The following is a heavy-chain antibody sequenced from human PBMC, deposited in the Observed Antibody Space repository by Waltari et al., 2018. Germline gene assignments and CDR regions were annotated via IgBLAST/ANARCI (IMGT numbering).Heavy chain of an antibody. J-gene: IGHJ4*02. CDR2: MFSNDEK. V-gene: IGHV2-26*01. Sequence: QVTLKESGPVLVKPTETLTLTCTVPGFSLSNARMVVSWIRQPAGKALGWLAHMFSNDEKSYSTSLKSRLTISKDTSKSQVVLTMTNMDPVDTATYYCARIRDGVVGATTGEIDYWGQGTLVTVSS. CDR3: ARIRDGVVGATTGEIDY. D-gene: IGHD1-26*01. CDR1: GFSLSNARMV.